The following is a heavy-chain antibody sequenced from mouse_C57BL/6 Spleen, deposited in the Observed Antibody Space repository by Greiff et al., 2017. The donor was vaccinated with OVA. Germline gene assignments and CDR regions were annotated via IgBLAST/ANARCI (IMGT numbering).Heavy chain of an antibody. CDR1: GYTFTSYW. V-gene: IGHV1-52*01. J-gene: IGHJ3*01. Sequence: QVQLQQPGAELVRPGSSVKLSCKASGYTFTSYWMHWVKQRPIQGLEWIGNIDPSDSETHYNQKFKDKATLTVDKSSSTAYMQLSSLTSEDSAVYYCARYYGYDYGFAYWGQGTLVTVSA. CDR3: ARYYGYDYGFAY. CDR2: IDPSDSET. D-gene: IGHD2-2*01.